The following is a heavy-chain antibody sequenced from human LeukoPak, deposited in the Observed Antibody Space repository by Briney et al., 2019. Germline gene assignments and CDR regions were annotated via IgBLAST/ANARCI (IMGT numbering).Heavy chain of an antibody. CDR1: GFTFSSYW. J-gene: IGHJ4*02. CDR2: INSDGSST. CDR3: AKAPSAAAGIKGGGDY. Sequence: GGSLRLSCAASGFTFSSYWMHWVRQAPGKGLVWVSRINSDGSSTSYADSVKGRFTISRDNAKNTLYLQMNSLRAEDTAVYYCAKAPSAAAGIKGGGDYWGQGTLVTVSS. V-gene: IGHV3-74*01. D-gene: IGHD6-13*01.